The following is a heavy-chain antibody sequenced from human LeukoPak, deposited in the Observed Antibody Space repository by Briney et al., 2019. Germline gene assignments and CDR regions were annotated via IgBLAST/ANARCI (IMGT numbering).Heavy chain of an antibody. CDR1: GGSISSGGYY. J-gene: IGHJ4*02. V-gene: IGHV4-61*03. Sequence: SETLSLTCTVSGGSISSGGYYWSWIRQPPGKGLEWIGFFYYSGSTNYNPSLKSRVTISVDTSKNHFSLKLSSVTAADTAVYYCARGPGGYSYGYYFDYWGQGTLVTVSS. CDR2: FYYSGST. CDR3: ARGPGGYSYGYYFDY. D-gene: IGHD5-18*01.